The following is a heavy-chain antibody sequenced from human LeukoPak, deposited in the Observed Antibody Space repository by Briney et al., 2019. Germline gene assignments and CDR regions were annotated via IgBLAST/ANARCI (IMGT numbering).Heavy chain of an antibody. CDR2: INHSGST. CDR1: GGSFSGYY. V-gene: IGHV4-34*01. D-gene: IGHD6-13*01. Sequence: SETLSLTCAVYGGSFSGYYWSWIRQPPGKGLEWIGEINHSGSTNYNPSLKSRVTISVDTSKNQFSLKLSSVTAADTAVYYCAKYSSSWYWIIDYWGQGTLVTVSS. CDR3: AKYSSSWYWIIDY. J-gene: IGHJ4*02.